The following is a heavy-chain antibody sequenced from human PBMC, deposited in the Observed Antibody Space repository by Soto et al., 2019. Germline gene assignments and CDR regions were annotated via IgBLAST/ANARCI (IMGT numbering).Heavy chain of an antibody. CDR2: ISSSSSYI. D-gene: IGHD2-15*01. Sequence: EVQLVESGGGLVKPGGSLRLSCAASGFTFSSYSMNWVRQAPGKGLEWVSSISSSSSYIYYADSVKGRFTISRDNAKNSLYMQMNSLRAEDTAVYYCARDSGGDQVVVAAYDAFDIWGQGTMVTVSS. V-gene: IGHV3-21*01. CDR1: GFTFSSYS. CDR3: ARDSGGDQVVVAAYDAFDI. J-gene: IGHJ3*02.